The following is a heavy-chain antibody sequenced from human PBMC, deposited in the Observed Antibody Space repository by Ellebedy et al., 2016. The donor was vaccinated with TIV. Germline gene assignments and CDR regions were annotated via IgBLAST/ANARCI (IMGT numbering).Heavy chain of an antibody. V-gene: IGHV3-23*01. CDR2: ISNTGSRT. Sequence: PGGSLRLSCAASGFTFSSYAMSWVRQAPGKGLEWVSTISNTGSRTYYADPVEGRFIIPRDNSKKTQYLQMNSLRAEDTAVYYCAKGRGGGSDSSAPRYYFDYWGLGTLVTVSS. D-gene: IGHD3-22*01. CDR3: AKGRGGGSDSSAPRYYFDY. J-gene: IGHJ4*02. CDR1: GFTFSSYA.